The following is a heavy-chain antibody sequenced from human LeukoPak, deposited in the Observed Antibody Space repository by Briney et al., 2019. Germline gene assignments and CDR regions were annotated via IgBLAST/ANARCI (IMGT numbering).Heavy chain of an antibody. CDR2: ISSSSSYI. D-gene: IGHD7-27*01. V-gene: IGHV3-21*01. J-gene: IGHJ4*02. CDR1: GFTFSSYA. CDR3: ARGDPTGDHRYFDY. Sequence: PGGSLRLSCAASGFTFSSYAMSWVRQAPGKGLEWVSSISSSSSYIYYADSVKGRFTISRDNAKNSLYLQMNSLRAEDTAVYYCARGDPTGDHRYFDYWGQGTLVTVSS.